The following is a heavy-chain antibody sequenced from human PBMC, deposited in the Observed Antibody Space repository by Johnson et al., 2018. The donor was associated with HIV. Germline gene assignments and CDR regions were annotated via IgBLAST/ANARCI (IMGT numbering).Heavy chain of an antibody. Sequence: QVQLVESGGGLVQPGGSLRLSCAASGFTFSSYDMHWVRQATGKGLEWVAVISYDGSNKYYADSVKGRFTISRDNSKNTLYLQMNSLRAADTAGYYCAREQAAAGGGAFDMWGQGTMVTVSS. D-gene: IGHD6-13*01. J-gene: IGHJ3*02. CDR2: ISYDGSNK. CDR1: GFTFSSYD. CDR3: AREQAAAGGGAFDM. V-gene: IGHV3-30-3*01.